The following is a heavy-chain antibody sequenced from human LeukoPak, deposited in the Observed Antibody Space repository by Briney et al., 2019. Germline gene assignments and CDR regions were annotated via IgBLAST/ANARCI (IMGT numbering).Heavy chain of an antibody. J-gene: IGHJ6*03. CDR1: GGSFSGYY. CDR2: INHSGST. Sequence: SETLSLTCAVYGGSFSGYYWSWIRQPPGKGLEWIGEINHSGSTNYNPSLKSRVTISVDTSKNQFSLKLSSVTAADTAVYFCATHSPEWRYSGYYNFYYMDVWGKGTTVTVSS. CDR3: ATHSPEWRYSGYYNFYYMDV. D-gene: IGHD5-12*01. V-gene: IGHV4-34*01.